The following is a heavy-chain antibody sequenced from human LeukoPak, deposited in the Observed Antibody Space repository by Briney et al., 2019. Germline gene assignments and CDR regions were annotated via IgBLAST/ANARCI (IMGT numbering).Heavy chain of an antibody. D-gene: IGHD6-19*01. CDR1: GFTFSSNA. CDR2: ISMSSTYI. V-gene: IGHV3-21*01. CDR3: TRAPYSSGWYTVDF. Sequence: GGSLRLSCAASGFTFSSNAMNWVRQAPGKGLEWVSSISMSSTYIYYADSVKGRFTISRDNAKNSLYLQMDSLRDEDTAVYYCTRAPYSSGWYTVDFWGQGPLVPVSS. J-gene: IGHJ4*02.